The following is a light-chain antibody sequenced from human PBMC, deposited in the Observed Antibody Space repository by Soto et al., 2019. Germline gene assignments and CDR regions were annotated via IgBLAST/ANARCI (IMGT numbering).Light chain of an antibody. J-gene: IGKJ2*01. CDR3: KSCNSYPYT. Sequence: DIQMTQSPSTLSASVGDRVTITCRASQSISSWLAWYQQKPGKAPKLLIYKASSLESGVPSRFSGSGSGTEFALTITRLQVDNFATYYCKSCNSYPYTFGQGTKLEIK. V-gene: IGKV1-5*03. CDR2: KAS. CDR1: QSISSW.